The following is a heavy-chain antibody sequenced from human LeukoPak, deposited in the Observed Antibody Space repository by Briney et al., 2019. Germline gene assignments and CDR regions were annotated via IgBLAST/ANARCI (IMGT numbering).Heavy chain of an antibody. CDR3: ARASWVSSTDAVR. J-gene: IGHJ4*02. D-gene: IGHD3-16*01. Sequence: GGSLRLSCPASGLIFSTFPMSWVRQGPARGLEWVSSLRGNGETFYADSVRGRFTLSSDSFRNTVYLQLNNLRVEDTAIYYCARASWVSSTDAVRWGQGTLVTVSS. V-gene: IGHV3-23*01. CDR2: LRGNGET. CDR1: GLIFSTFP.